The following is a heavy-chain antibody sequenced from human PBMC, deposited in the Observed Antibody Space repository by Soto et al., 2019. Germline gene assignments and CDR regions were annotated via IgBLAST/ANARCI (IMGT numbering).Heavy chain of an antibody. D-gene: IGHD4-17*01. Sequence: GGSLRLACAASGFTVSSNYMSWVRQAPGKGLEWVAVISYDGSNKYYADSVKGRFTISRDNSKKTLYLQMNSLRAEDTAVYYCAKLEMTTASFDYWGQGTLVTVSS. CDR2: ISYDGSNK. V-gene: IGHV3-30*18. J-gene: IGHJ4*02. CDR1: GFTVSSNY. CDR3: AKLEMTTASFDY.